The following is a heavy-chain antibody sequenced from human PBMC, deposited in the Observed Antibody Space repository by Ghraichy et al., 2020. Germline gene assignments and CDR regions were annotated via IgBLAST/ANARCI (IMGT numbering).Heavy chain of an antibody. Sequence: GGSLRLSCAASGFTFNIYALSWVRQAPGKGLEWVSTISGSGRSTYYADSVKGRFTISRDNSKNTVYLQMNSLRAEDTAVYYCAKGPRDTAIITSNYYYYHMDVWGQGTTVTVSS. D-gene: IGHD5-18*01. J-gene: IGHJ6*02. CDR2: ISGSGRST. CDR1: GFTFNIYA. V-gene: IGHV3-23*01. CDR3: AKGPRDTAIITSNYYYYHMDV.